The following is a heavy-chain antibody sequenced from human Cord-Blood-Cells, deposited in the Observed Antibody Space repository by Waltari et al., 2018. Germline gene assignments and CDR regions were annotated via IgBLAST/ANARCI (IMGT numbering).Heavy chain of an antibody. CDR2: FDPEDGET. V-gene: IGHV1-24*01. CDR3: ATVSYYYYYGMDV. Sequence: QVQLVQSGAEVKKPGASVKVSCKVSGYTPTDFSMHLMRQAPGKGLEWMGGFDPEDGETIYAQKFQGRVTMTEDTSTDTAYMELSSLRSEDTAVYYCATVSYYYYYGMDVWGQGTTVTVSS. CDR1: GYTPTDFS. J-gene: IGHJ6*02.